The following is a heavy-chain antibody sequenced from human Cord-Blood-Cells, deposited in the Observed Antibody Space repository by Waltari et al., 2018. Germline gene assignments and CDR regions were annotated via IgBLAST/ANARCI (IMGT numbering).Heavy chain of an antibody. Sequence: QVQLQPWGAGLLKPSETLSLTCAVYGGSFSGYYWIWIRQPPGKRLEWIGEINHSGSTNYNPSLKSRVTISVDTSKNQFSLKLSSVTAADTAVYYCARVVVVVITTLEYYYYGMDVWGQGTTVTVSS. D-gene: IGHD3-22*01. CDR3: ARVVVVVITTLEYYYYGMDV. V-gene: IGHV4-34*01. J-gene: IGHJ6*02. CDR1: GGSFSGYY. CDR2: INHSGST.